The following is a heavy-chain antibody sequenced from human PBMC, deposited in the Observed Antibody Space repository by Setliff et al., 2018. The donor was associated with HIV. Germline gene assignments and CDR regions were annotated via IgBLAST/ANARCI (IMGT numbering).Heavy chain of an antibody. CDR2: IRSKANVHAT. CDR1: GFSFSGSP. D-gene: IGHD3-22*01. J-gene: IGHJ5*02. Sequence: GGSLRLSCAASGFSFSGSPMHWVRQASGKGLEWVGRIRSKANVHATTYAASVKGRFTISRDDSNNMLYLQMNSLTTDDTAVYYCASPAGYYYDSTFAAWGQGTLVTVSS. V-gene: IGHV3-73*01. CDR3: ASPAGYYYDSTFAA.